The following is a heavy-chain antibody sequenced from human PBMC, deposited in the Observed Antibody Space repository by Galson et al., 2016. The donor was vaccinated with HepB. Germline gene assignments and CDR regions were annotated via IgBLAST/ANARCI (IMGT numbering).Heavy chain of an antibody. CDR1: GYSFISYW. V-gene: IGHV5-51*01. CDR2: IYPGDSDT. D-gene: IGHD6-13*01. CDR3: ARGQSSSWYKDYFDY. J-gene: IGHJ4*02. Sequence: EVKKPGESLKISCKGSGYSFISYWIGWVRQMPGKGLEWMGIIYPGDSDTRYSPSFQGQVAISADKSVSTAYLQWSSLKASDTAMYYCARGQSSSWYKDYFDYWGQGTLVTVSS.